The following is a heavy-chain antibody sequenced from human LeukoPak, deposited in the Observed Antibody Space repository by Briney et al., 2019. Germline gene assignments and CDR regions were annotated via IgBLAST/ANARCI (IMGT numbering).Heavy chain of an antibody. CDR3: ARETLGVTAFDI. Sequence: GGSLRLSCAASGFTFSSYEMNWVRQAPGKGLEWLSYISNSGDIISYADSVKGRFTISRDNAKNSLYLQMNSLRAEDTAVYYCARETLGVTAFDIWGQGTMVTVSS. CDR1: GFTFSSYE. CDR2: ISNSGDII. D-gene: IGHD2-21*02. J-gene: IGHJ3*02. V-gene: IGHV3-48*03.